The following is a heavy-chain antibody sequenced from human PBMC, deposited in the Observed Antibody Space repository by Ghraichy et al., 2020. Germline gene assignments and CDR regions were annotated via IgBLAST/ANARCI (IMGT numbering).Heavy chain of an antibody. CDR3: ATSLDSWDSTSAIGV. J-gene: IGHJ6*02. CDR2: IYIGGST. D-gene: IGHD2-2*01. Sequence: GGSLRLSCAASGFIVSSNPMNWVRQAPGKGLQWVSTIYIGGSTFYADSVRGRFTISRDNSKNAVFLQMNSLRADDTAVYFCATSLDSWDSTSAIGVWGQGTTVTVSS. V-gene: IGHV3-53*01. CDR1: GFIVSSNP.